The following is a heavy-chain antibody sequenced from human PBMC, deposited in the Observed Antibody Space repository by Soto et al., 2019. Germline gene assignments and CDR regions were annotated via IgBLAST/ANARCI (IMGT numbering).Heavy chain of an antibody. CDR1: GFTFSNYW. Sequence: EVQLVESGGGLVQPGGSLRLSCAASGFTFSNYWMSWVRQVPGKGLEWVAKLKKDETEEYYVDSVKCRFTISRDNAKNSLFLQMNRLRAEDTAVYYCAAYYRSISCTPFHGYSWRQGTLVTVSS. CDR3: AAYYRSISCTPFHGYS. D-gene: IGHD2-2*01. J-gene: IGHJ4*02. V-gene: IGHV3-7*03. CDR2: LKKDETEE.